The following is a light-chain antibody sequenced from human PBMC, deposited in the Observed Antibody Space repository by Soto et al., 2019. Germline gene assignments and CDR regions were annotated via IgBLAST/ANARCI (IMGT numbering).Light chain of an antibody. CDR1: QSVRNNY. V-gene: IGKV3-20*01. CDR3: QQYGDSTRT. J-gene: IGKJ2*01. Sequence: EIVLTQSPGTLSLSLGERATLSCRASQSVRNNYLAWYQQKHGQAPRLLMYGASSRATGIPDRFSGSGSWTDCTLTITRLDPEDFAVYYCQQYGDSTRTFGQGTKLEIK. CDR2: GAS.